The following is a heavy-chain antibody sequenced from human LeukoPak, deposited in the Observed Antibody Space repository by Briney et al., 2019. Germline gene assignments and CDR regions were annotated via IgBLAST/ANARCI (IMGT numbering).Heavy chain of an antibody. V-gene: IGHV1-18*01. CDR3: ARDGCSSTSCPWAFDI. D-gene: IGHD2-2*01. CDR1: GYTFTSYG. J-gene: IGHJ3*02. Sequence: ASVKVSCKASGYTFTSYGISWVRQAPGQGLEWMGWISAYNGNTNYAQKLQGRVTMTTDTSTSTAYMELRSLRSDDTAVYYCARDGCSSTSCPWAFDIWGQGTMVTVSS. CDR2: ISAYNGNT.